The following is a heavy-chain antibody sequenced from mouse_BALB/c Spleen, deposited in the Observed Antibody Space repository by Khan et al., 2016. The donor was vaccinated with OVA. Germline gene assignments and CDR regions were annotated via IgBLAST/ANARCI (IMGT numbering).Heavy chain of an antibody. D-gene: IGHD2-12*01. Sequence: QMQLEESGPGLVAPSQSLSITCTVSGFSLTDYGVSWIRQPPGKGLEWLGVIWGGGSTYYNSALKSRLSISKDNSKRQVFLKMNSLQTDDTAMYYCAKHLSRYPYYFDYWGQGTTLTVSS. CDR3: AKHLSRYPYYFDY. J-gene: IGHJ2*01. V-gene: IGHV2-6-5*01. CDR2: IWGGGST. CDR1: GFSLTDYG.